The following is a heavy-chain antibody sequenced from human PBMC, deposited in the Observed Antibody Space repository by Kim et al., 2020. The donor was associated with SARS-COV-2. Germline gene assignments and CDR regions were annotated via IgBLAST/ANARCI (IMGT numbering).Heavy chain of an antibody. D-gene: IGHD4-17*01. CDR3: TSRPTVRWYYYGMDV. V-gene: IGHV3-73*01. CDR1: GFTFSGSA. J-gene: IGHJ6*02. CDR2: IRSKANSYAT. Sequence: GGSLRLSCAASGFTFSGSAMHWVRQASGKGLEWVGRIRSKANSYATAYAASVKGRFTISRDDSKNTAYLQMNSLKTEDTAVYYCTSRPTVRWYYYGMDVWGQGTTVTVSS.